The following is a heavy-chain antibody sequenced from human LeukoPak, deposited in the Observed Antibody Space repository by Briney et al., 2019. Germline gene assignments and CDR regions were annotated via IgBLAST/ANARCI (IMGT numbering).Heavy chain of an antibody. Sequence: GESLKISCKGSGYSFTNYWIGWVRQMPGKGLEWMGIIYPGDSDTRYSPSFQGQVTISADTYINTAHLLWSSLKASDTAVYYCARWLGHSSSSFYYFDYWGQGTLVTVSS. D-gene: IGHD6-6*01. V-gene: IGHV5-51*01. CDR2: IYPGDSDT. J-gene: IGHJ4*02. CDR3: ARWLGHSSSSFYYFDY. CDR1: GYSFTNYW.